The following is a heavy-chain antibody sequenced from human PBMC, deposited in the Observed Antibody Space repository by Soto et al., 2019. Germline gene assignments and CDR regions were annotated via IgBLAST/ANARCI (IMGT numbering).Heavy chain of an antibody. CDR2: INAGNGNT. CDR3: ARRITRPGPLDD. CDR1: GYTFTSYA. D-gene: IGHD1-20*01. Sequence: ASVKVSCKASGYTFTSYAMHWVRQAPGQRLEWMGWINAGNGNTKYSQKFQGRVTITRDTSASTAYMELSSLRSEDTAVYYCARRITRPGPLDDWGRGTLVTVSS. J-gene: IGHJ4*02. V-gene: IGHV1-3*01.